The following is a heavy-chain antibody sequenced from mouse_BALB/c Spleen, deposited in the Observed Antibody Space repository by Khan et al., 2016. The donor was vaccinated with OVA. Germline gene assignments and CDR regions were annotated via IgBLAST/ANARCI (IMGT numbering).Heavy chain of an antibody. Sequence: QVQLQQPGAELARPGASVKMSCKASGYTFTSHTMHWILQSPGQGLEWIGYINPRSGNSNYNQKFNDKATLTADKSTSTAYMQLSSLTSEDATDYYYAGRTTGYTMDYWGQGTSVTVSS. J-gene: IGHJ4*01. D-gene: IGHD2-14*01. CDR2: INPRSGNS. V-gene: IGHV1-4*01. CDR1: GYTFTSHT. CDR3: AGRTTGYTMDY.